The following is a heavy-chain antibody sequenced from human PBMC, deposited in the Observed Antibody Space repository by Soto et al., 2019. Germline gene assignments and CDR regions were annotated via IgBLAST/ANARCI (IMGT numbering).Heavy chain of an antibody. CDR1: GFTFSSYA. CDR2: ISYDGSNK. Sequence: QVPLVESGGGVVQPGRSLRLSCAASGFTFSSYAMHWVRQAPGKGLEWVAVISYDGSNKYYADSVKGRFTISRDNSKNTLYLQMNSLRAEDTAVYYCARETEYSSSSPAFDIWGQGTMVTVSS. J-gene: IGHJ3*02. CDR3: ARETEYSSSSPAFDI. V-gene: IGHV3-30-3*01. D-gene: IGHD6-6*01.